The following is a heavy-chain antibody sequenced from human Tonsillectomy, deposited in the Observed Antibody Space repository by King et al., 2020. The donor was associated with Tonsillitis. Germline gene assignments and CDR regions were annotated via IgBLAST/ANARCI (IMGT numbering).Heavy chain of an antibody. Sequence: VQLVESGGGLVKPGGSLRLSCAASGFTFSSYSMNWVRQAPGKGLEWVSSISSSSSYIYYADSVKGRFTISRDNSKNSLYLQMNSLRAEDTAVYYCARPGGGRGFCYFDSWGQGTLVTVSS. CDR1: GFTFSSYS. CDR2: ISSSSSYI. V-gene: IGHV3-21*01. D-gene: IGHD2-8*02. CDR3: ARPGGGRGFCYFDS. J-gene: IGHJ4*02.